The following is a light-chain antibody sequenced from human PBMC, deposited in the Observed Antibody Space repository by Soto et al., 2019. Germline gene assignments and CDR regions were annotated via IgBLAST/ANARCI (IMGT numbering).Light chain of an antibody. J-gene: IGKJ5*01. V-gene: IGKV3-11*01. CDR2: DAS. CDR1: QSVSNY. CDR3: QHRSNWPPIT. Sequence: EIVLTQSPATLSLSPGERATLSCRASQSVSNYLAWYQQKPGQAPRLLIYDASNRATGIPARFSGSGSGTDFTLTISSLKPEYFAVYYCQHRSNWPPITFGQGTRLEIK.